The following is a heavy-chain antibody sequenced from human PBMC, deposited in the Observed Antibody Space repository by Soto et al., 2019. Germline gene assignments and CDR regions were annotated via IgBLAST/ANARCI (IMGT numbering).Heavy chain of an antibody. V-gene: IGHV1-2*02. D-gene: IGHD6-19*01. Sequence: GASVKVSCKASGYTFTAYSMHWVRQAPGQGLEWIGWFNPNSGDTVYAEKFQGRVTLTRDTSISTAYMELSSLRSDDTALYYCATEASAVLALDYWGQGTLVTVSS. J-gene: IGHJ4*02. CDR2: FNPNSGDT. CDR3: ATEASAVLALDY. CDR1: GYTFTAYS.